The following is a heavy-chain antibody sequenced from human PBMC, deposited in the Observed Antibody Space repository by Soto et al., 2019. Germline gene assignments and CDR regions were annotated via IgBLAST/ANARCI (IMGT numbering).Heavy chain of an antibody. CDR3: VRGTSNWYGIDY. Sequence: EVQLVESGGGLVQPGGSLRLSCAVSGFTFSRYWMHWVRQAPGKGLLWVSRINTDGSATNYADSVEGRFTISRDNVKNTLYLQMNSLRGEDTAEYYCVRGTSNWYGIDYWGQGTLVTVSS. J-gene: IGHJ4*02. V-gene: IGHV3-74*01. D-gene: IGHD6-13*01. CDR1: GFTFSRYW. CDR2: INTDGSAT.